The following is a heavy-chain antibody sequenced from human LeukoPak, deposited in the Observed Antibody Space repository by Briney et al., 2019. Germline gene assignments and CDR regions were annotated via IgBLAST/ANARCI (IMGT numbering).Heavy chain of an antibody. D-gene: IGHD1-26*01. CDR2: IIPIFGTA. J-gene: IGHJ3*02. CDR1: GGTFSSYA. Sequence: SVKVSCKASGGTFSSYAISWVRQAPGQGLEWMGGIIPIFGTANYAQKFQGRVTMTTDTSMSTGYMELNSLRSDDTAVYYCARGRSIVGANADSGDAFDIWGQGTMVTVSS. V-gene: IGHV1-69*05. CDR3: ARGRSIVGANADSGDAFDI.